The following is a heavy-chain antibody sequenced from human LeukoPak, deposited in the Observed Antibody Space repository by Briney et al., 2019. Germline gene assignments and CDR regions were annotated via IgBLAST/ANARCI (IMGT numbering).Heavy chain of an antibody. Sequence: PSETLSLTCAVYGGSFSGYYWSWIRQPPGKGLEWIGEINHSGSTNYNPSLKSRVTISVDTSKNQFSLKLSSVTAADTAVYYCASTPLEMATILSGAFDIWGQGTMVTVSS. CDR1: GGSFSGYY. J-gene: IGHJ3*02. CDR3: ASTPLEMATILSGAFDI. CDR2: INHSGST. V-gene: IGHV4-34*01. D-gene: IGHD5-12*01.